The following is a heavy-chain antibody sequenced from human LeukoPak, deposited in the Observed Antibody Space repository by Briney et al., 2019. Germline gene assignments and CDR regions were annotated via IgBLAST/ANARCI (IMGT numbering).Heavy chain of an antibody. CDR3: ARSYDTNFDY. CDR1: GGSIRSYY. Sequence: SETLSLTCTVSGGSIRSYYWSWIPQPPGKGLEWIGYIYFSGSTSYNPSLKSRVTISVDRSKNQFSLKLSSVAAADTAVYYCARSYDTNFDYWGQGTLVTVSS. V-gene: IGHV4-59*01. D-gene: IGHD3-3*01. CDR2: IYFSGST. J-gene: IGHJ4*02.